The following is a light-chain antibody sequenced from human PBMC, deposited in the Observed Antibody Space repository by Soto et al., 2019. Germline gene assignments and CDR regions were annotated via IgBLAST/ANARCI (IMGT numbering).Light chain of an antibody. Sequence: QSVLTQPASVSGSPGQSITISCTGTSSDVGGYNYVSRYQQHPGKAPKLMIYEVSNRPSGVSNRFSGSKSGNTASLTISGLQAEDECDYYCSSYTSSSSYVFGTGTKLTVL. CDR2: EVS. V-gene: IGLV2-14*01. CDR3: SSYTSSSSYV. CDR1: SSDVGGYNY. J-gene: IGLJ1*01.